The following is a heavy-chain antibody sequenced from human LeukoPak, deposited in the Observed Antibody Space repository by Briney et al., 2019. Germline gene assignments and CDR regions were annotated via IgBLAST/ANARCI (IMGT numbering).Heavy chain of an antibody. CDR1: GFTFSTYA. D-gene: IGHD2-2*01. V-gene: IGHV3-23*01. Sequence: GGSLRLSCAASGFTFSTYAMSWVRQAPGRGLEWVSAICGSDGSRYYADSVKGRFTISRDNSKNTLYLQMNSLRGEDTAVYYCAKGGSPSCYSSSGYWGQGTLVTVSS. CDR3: AKGGSPSCYSSSGY. J-gene: IGHJ4*02. CDR2: ICGSDGSR.